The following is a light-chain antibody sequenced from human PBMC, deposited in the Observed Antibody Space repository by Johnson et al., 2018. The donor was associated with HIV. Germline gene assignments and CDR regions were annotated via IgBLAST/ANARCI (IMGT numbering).Light chain of an antibody. V-gene: IGLV1-51*02. Sequence: QAVLTQPPSVSAAPGQKVTISCSGSSSDMGNCAVSWYQQLPRTAPKLLIYEDNKRPSGIPDRFSGSKSGATATLGITGLQTGDEADYYCGIWDASLSPRYVFGTGTTITVL. CDR3: GIWDASLSPRYV. CDR1: SSDMGNCA. J-gene: IGLJ1*01. CDR2: EDN.